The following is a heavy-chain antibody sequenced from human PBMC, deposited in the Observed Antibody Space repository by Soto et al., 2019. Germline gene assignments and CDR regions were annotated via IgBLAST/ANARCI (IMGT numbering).Heavy chain of an antibody. CDR1: GYIFTAYS. CDR3: AREASAVISLDY. D-gene: IGHD6-19*01. Sequence: ASVKVSCKASGYIFTAYSMHWVRQAPGQGLEWVGWFNPNSGDTIYAQKFQGRVTLTGDTSISTAYMELYSLTSDDTAVYYCAREASAVISLDYWGQGTLVPVYS. CDR2: FNPNSGDT. J-gene: IGHJ4*02. V-gene: IGHV1-2*02.